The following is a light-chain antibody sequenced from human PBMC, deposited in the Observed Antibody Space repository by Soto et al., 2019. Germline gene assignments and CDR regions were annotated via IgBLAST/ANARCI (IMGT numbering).Light chain of an antibody. Sequence: EKVMTQSTATLSMSPGARATLSCRASQSVGSFLAWYQQKPGQAPRLLIYGASTRATGIPARFSGSGSWTEFTLTISSLQSEDFAVYYCQQYTNWPSWTFGQGTKVE. CDR2: GAS. CDR3: QQYTNWPSWT. V-gene: IGKV3-15*01. J-gene: IGKJ1*01. CDR1: QSVGSF.